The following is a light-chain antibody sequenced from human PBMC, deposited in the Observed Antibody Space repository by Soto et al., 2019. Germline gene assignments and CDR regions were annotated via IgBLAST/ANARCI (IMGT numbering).Light chain of an antibody. V-gene: IGKV1-27*01. CDR2: AAS. Sequence: DIQMTQSPSSLSASLGDRVTITCRASQGIGVYLAWFQQKPGKVPRLLIYAASALQSGVPSRFSGGGSGTDYTLTINSLQPEDVATYYCQKYNSAHLTFRGGTKVEIK. CDR3: QKYNSAHLT. CDR1: QGIGVY. J-gene: IGKJ4*01.